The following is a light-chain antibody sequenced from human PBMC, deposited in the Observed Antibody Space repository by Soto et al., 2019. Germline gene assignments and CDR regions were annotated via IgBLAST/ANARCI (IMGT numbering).Light chain of an antibody. J-gene: IGKJ1*01. CDR1: QSVSSN. V-gene: IGKV3-15*01. CDR2: GAS. Sequence: EIVMTQSPATLSVSPGERATLSCRASQSVSSNLAWYQQKPGQAPRLLIYGASTRATGIPARFSGSGSGTEFTLTISSLKPDDFATYYCQQYQSYSRTFGQGTKVDI. CDR3: QQYQSYSRT.